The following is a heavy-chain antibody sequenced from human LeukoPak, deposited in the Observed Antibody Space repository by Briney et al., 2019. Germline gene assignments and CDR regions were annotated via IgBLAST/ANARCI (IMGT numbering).Heavy chain of an antibody. CDR1: GYSISSGYY. CDR2: IYHSGNT. D-gene: IGHD1-1*01. Sequence: PSETLSLTCTVSGYSISSGYYWGWIRQPPGKGLEWLGSIYHSGNTDYNPSLKSRVTISVDTAKNKFFLRLGSVTAADTAVYYCARTVQITGTIPHWGQGTLVTVSS. J-gene: IGHJ4*02. CDR3: ARTVQITGTIPH. V-gene: IGHV4-38-2*02.